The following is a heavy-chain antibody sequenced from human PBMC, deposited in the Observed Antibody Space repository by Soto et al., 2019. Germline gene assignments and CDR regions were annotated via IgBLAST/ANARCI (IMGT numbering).Heavy chain of an antibody. CDR1: GGSISSYY. V-gene: IGHV4-59*08. Sequence: PSVMLPLTWSVFGGSISSYYWSWIRQPPGKGLEWIGYIYYSGSTNYNPSLKSRVTISVDTSKNQFSLKLSSVTAADTAVYYCAIRLSWGQGTLVTVTS. CDR2: IYYSGST. J-gene: IGHJ4*02. D-gene: IGHD3-16*01. CDR3: AIRLS.